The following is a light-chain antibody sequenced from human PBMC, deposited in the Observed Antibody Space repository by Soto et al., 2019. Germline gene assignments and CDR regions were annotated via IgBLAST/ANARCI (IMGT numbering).Light chain of an antibody. V-gene: IGKV1-33*01. J-gene: IGKJ2*01. Sequence: DIQMTQSPSSLSASVGDRVTITCQASQDISNYLNWYQQKPGKAPKLLIYDASNLETGVPSRFSGSGSGTDFTFTISSLQPEYMATYYCQQYDNLPYTFGQGTKLEIK. CDR2: DAS. CDR3: QQYDNLPYT. CDR1: QDISNY.